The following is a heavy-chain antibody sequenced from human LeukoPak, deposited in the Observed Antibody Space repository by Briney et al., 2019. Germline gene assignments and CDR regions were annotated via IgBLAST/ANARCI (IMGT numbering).Heavy chain of an antibody. D-gene: IGHD6-19*01. CDR3: ASSSDSGWYYFDY. J-gene: IGHJ4*02. CDR2: IDPSDSYT. Sequence: GESLKISCKGSGYSFTSYWITWVRQMPGKGLEWMGRIDPSDSYTNYSPSFQGRVTFSTDKSINTAYLEWSSLKASDTAMYYCASSSDSGWYYFDYWGQGTLVTVSS. V-gene: IGHV5-10-1*01. CDR1: GYSFTSYW.